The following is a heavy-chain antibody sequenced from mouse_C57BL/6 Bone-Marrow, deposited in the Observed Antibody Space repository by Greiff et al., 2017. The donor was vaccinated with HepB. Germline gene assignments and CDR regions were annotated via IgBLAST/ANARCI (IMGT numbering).Heavy chain of an antibody. CDR1: GFTFSSYA. CDR2: ISSGGDYI. V-gene: IGHV5-9-1*02. D-gene: IGHD1-1*01. J-gene: IGHJ1*03. Sequence: EVQVVESGEGLVKPGGSLKLSCAASGFTFSSYAMSWVRQTPEKRLEWVAYISSGGDYIYYADTVKGRFTISRDNARNTLYLQMSSLKSEDTAMYYCTRDYYGHWYFDVWGTGTTVTVSS. CDR3: TRDYYGHWYFDV.